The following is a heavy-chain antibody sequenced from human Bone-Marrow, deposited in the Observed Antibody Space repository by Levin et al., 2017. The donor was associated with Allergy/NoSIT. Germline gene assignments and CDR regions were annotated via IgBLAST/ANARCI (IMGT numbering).Heavy chain of an antibody. CDR2: INHSGST. CDR3: ARKERGVPAAIFWFDP. V-gene: IGHV4-34*01. Sequence: SETLSLTCAVYGGSFSGYYWSWIRQPPGKGLEWIGEINHSGSTNYNPSLKSRVTISVDTSKNQFSLKLSSVTAADTAVYYCARKERGVPAAIFWFDPWGQGTLVTVSS. D-gene: IGHD2-2*01. J-gene: IGHJ5*02. CDR1: GGSFSGYY.